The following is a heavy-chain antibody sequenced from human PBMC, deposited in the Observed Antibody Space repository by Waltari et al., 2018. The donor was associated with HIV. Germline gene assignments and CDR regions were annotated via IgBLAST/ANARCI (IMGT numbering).Heavy chain of an antibody. CDR2: IYSGGTT. Sequence: ELQLVESGGALVQPGRSLRLSCVASGLTVTSNYMSWVRQAPGKGLEWVSIIYSGGTTHYADSVKDRFTISRDNSKNTVYLQMDSLRVEDTAVYYCARAPTITTNFDYWGQGTLVTVSS. CDR3: ARAPTITTNFDY. CDR1: GLTVTSNY. D-gene: IGHD1-1*01. J-gene: IGHJ4*02. V-gene: IGHV3-66*01.